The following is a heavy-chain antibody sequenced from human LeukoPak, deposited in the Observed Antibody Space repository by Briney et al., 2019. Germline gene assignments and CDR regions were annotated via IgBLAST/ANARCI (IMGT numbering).Heavy chain of an antibody. Sequence: SETLSLTCAVYGGSFSPYYWSWIRQPPGKGLEWIGEINHSGSTNYNPSLKSRVPISVDTSKNQFSLKLSSVTAADTAVYYCARGGFYCGGDCYVDYWGQGTLVTVSS. CDR2: INHSGST. J-gene: IGHJ4*02. CDR3: ARGGFYCGGDCYVDY. CDR1: GGSFSPYY. D-gene: IGHD2-21*02. V-gene: IGHV4-34*01.